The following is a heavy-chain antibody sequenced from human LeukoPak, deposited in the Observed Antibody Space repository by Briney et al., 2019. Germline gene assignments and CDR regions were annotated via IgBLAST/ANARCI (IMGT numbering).Heavy chain of an antibody. D-gene: IGHD2/OR15-2a*01. CDR2: IYYSGST. V-gene: IGHV4-39*01. J-gene: IGHJ3*02. CDR3: ARHVPRLVIRPHGAFDI. Sequence: SETLSLTCTVSGGSISSSSYYWGWIRQPPGKGLEWIGSIYYSGSTYYNPSLKSRVTISVDTSKNQFSLKLSSVTAADTAVYYCARHVPRLVIRPHGAFDIWGQGTMVTVSS. CDR1: GGSISSSSYY.